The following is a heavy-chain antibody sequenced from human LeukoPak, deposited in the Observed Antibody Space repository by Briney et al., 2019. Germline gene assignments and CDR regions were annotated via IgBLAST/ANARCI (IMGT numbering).Heavy chain of an antibody. Sequence: PGGSLRLSCAVSGFTFSSYAMSWVRQAPGKGLEWVSTISGSGDTTYYADSVKGRFIISRDNSKNTLYLQMNSLRAEDTAVYYCAKDLGRYRNNYFDYWGQGTLVTVSS. CDR2: ISGSGDTT. CDR3: AKDLGRYRNNYFDY. V-gene: IGHV3-23*01. CDR1: GFTFSSYA. J-gene: IGHJ4*02. D-gene: IGHD1-26*01.